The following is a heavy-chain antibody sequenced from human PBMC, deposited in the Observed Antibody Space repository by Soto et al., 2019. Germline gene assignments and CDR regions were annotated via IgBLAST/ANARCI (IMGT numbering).Heavy chain of an antibody. D-gene: IGHD3-22*01. V-gene: IGHV4-39*01. CDR1: GGSISSSSYY. CDR3: ASQRYDSSGYYYYAFDI. Sequence: PSETLSLTCTVSGGSISSSSYYWGWIRQPPGEGLEWIGSIYYSGSTYYNPSLKSRVTISVDTSKNQFSLKLSSVTAADTAVYYCASQRYDSSGYYYYAFDIWGQGTMVTVSS. J-gene: IGHJ3*02. CDR2: IYYSGST.